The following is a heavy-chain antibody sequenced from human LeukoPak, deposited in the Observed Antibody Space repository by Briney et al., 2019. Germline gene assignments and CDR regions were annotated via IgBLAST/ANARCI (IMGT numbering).Heavy chain of an antibody. CDR1: GLTFCGFE. D-gene: IGHD5-24*01. CDR2: IRDDGTLK. CDR3: ARRFRD. J-gene: IGHJ4*02. V-gene: IGHV3-48*03. Sequence: GGSLRLSCVGSGLTFCGFEMNWVRQAPGKGLEWVSYIRDDGTLKTYGDSVKGRFTISRDNAKNSLYLQMNSLRAEDTAIYYCARRFRDWGQGTLVTVSS.